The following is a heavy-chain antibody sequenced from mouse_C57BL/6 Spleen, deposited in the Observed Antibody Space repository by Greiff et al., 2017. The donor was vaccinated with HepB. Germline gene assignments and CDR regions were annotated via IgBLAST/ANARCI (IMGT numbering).Heavy chain of an antibody. D-gene: IGHD3-2*02. CDR1: GYSITSGYY. Sequence: EVQLQESGPGLVKPSQSLSLTCSVTGYSITSGYYWNWIRQFPGNKLEWMGYISYDGSNNYNPSLKNRISITRDTSKNQFFLKLNSVTTEDTATYDCAREGAAQATGAMDYWGQGTSVTVSS. CDR2: ISYDGSN. CDR3: AREGAAQATGAMDY. V-gene: IGHV3-6*01. J-gene: IGHJ4*01.